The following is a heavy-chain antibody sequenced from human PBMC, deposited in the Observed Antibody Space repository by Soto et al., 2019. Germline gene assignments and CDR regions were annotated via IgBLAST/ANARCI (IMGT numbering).Heavy chain of an antibody. CDR1: AFKFSDYY. CDR2: ISGSGDVI. V-gene: IGHV3-11*01. D-gene: IGHD2-15*01. J-gene: IGHJ4*02. Sequence: PGGSLRLSCAASAFKFSDYYMSWVRQAPGKGLEWVSYISGSGDVIYYADSVKGRFTISRDNDKKSVHLQMDTLRAEDTALYYCARAPDCGEGSCYRHFDLWGQGTRVTASS. CDR3: ARAPDCGEGSCYRHFDL.